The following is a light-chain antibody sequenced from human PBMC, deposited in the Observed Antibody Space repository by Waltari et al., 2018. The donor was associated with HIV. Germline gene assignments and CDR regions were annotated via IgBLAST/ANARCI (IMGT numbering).Light chain of an antibody. CDR3: QQYNSYSRT. Sequence: DIQMTQSPSTLSASVGDRVTITCRAGQSLSTSLAWYQQKPGKAPKLLVYEASNLESGVPSRFSGSGSGTEFTLTINSLQPDDFATHYCQQYNSYSRTFGQGTKVELK. CDR1: QSLSTS. J-gene: IGKJ1*01. V-gene: IGKV1-5*03. CDR2: EAS.